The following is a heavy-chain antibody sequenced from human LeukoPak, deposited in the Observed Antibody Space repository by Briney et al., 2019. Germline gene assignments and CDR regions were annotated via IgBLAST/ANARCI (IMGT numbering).Heavy chain of an antibody. V-gene: IGHV4-34*01. CDR3: ARGRQDVTMIVVVMTAVSYYLDV. D-gene: IGHD3-22*01. CDR1: GGSFSGYY. Sequence: SETLSLTCAVYGGSFSGYYWTWIRQTPEKGLEWIGEMNPSGSTNYNPSLKSRVTISVDTSKNQFSLELSYVTAADTAVYYCARGRQDVTMIVVVMTAVSYYLDVWGKGTTVTVS. J-gene: IGHJ6*03. CDR2: MNPSGST.